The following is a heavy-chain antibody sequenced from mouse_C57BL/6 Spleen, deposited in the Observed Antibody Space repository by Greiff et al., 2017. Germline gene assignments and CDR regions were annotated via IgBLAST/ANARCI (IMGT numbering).Heavy chain of an antibody. J-gene: IGHJ3*01. CDR3: ARDDYWFAY. CDR2: ISSGSSTI. CDR1: GFTFSDYG. D-gene: IGHD2-4*01. Sequence: DVMLVESGGGLVKPGGSLKLSCAASGFTFSDYGMHWVRQAPEKGLEWVAYISSGSSTIYYADTVKGRFTITRDNAKNTLFLHMTSLRSEDTAMYYCARDDYWFAYWGQGTLVTVSA. V-gene: IGHV5-17*01.